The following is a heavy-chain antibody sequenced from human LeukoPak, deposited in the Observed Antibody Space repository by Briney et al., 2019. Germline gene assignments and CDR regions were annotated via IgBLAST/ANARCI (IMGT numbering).Heavy chain of an antibody. CDR3: AYNRNFALDN. J-gene: IGHJ4*02. CDR2: IYHSGGA. D-gene: IGHD1-14*01. CDR1: GASIDSHSW. V-gene: IGHV4/OR15-8*01. Sequence: SSETLSLTCAVPGASIDSHSWWSWVRQPPGKGLEWIGEIYHSGGANYKPSLKSRVTMSVDTSKNHFSLKLTSVTAADTAVYYCAYNRNFALDNWGQGTLDTVSS.